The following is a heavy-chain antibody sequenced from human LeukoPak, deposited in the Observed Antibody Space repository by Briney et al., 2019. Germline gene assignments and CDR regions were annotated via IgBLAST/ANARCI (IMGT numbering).Heavy chain of an antibody. J-gene: IGHJ4*02. CDR3: ARDNGYSSFDC. Sequence: GGSLRLSCAASGFTFSSYWMSWVRRAPGKGLEWVANIKQDGSETYYVDSVRGRFTISRDNAKNSLYLQMNSLRAEDTAVYYCARDNGYSSFDCWGQGTLVTVSS. V-gene: IGHV3-7*01. D-gene: IGHD5-18*01. CDR1: GFTFSSYW. CDR2: IKQDGSET.